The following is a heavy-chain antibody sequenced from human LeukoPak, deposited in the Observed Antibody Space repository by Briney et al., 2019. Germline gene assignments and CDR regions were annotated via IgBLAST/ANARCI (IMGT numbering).Heavy chain of an antibody. CDR2: ISSSGSTI. J-gene: IGHJ4*02. CDR3: ARAHIRYSYGL. D-gene: IGHD5-18*01. V-gene: IGHV3-48*03. CDR1: GFTFSSYE. Sequence: QPGGSLRLSCAASGFTFSSYEMNWVRQAPGKGLEWVSYISSSGSTIYYADSVKGRFTISRDNSKNTLYLQMNSLRAEDTAVYYCARAHIRYSYGLWGQGTLVTVSS.